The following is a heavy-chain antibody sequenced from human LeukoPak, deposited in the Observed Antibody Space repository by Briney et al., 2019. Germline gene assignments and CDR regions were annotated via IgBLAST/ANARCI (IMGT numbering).Heavy chain of an antibody. J-gene: IGHJ4*02. Sequence: ASVKVSCKRSGYTFTGCYMHWLRQAPGQGLEWMGWINPNSGGTNYAQKFQGRVTMTRDTSISTAYMELSRLRSDDTAVYYCARVRYSGGSCYSDYWGQGTLVTVSS. D-gene: IGHD2-15*01. V-gene: IGHV1-2*02. CDR1: GYTFTGCY. CDR3: ARVRYSGGSCYSDY. CDR2: INPNSGGT.